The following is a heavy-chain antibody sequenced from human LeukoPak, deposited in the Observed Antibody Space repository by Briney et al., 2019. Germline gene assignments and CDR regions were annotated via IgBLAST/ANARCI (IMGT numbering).Heavy chain of an antibody. V-gene: IGHV3-49*04. CDR1: GFTFGDYA. D-gene: IGHD4-11*01. CDR3: SRAPYNNYVNLDY. J-gene: IGHJ4*02. CDR2: IRSKAFAGTT. Sequence: GGSLRLSCRASGFTFGDYAMTWVRQAPGKGLEWLGFIRSKAFAGTTEYAASVKGRFTISRDDSISIAYLQMNRLQTEDKAVDYCSRAPYNNYVNLDYWGQGTLVTVSS.